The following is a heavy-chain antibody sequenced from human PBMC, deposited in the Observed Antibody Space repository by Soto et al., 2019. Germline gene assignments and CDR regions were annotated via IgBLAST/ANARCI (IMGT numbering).Heavy chain of an antibody. V-gene: IGHV4-34*01. D-gene: IGHD1-1*01. CDR2: INHSGST. CDR1: GGSFSGYY. Sequence: SETLSLTCAVYGGSFSGYYWSWIRQPPGKGLEWIGEINHSGSTNYNPSLKSRVTISVDTSKNQSSLKLSSVTAADTAVYYCARGRTLAYYYYYYGMDVWGQGTTVTVSS. CDR3: ARGRTLAYYYYYYGMDV. J-gene: IGHJ6*02.